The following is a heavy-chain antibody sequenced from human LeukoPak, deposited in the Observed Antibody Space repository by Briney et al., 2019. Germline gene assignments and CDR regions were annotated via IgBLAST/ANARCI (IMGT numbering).Heavy chain of an antibody. CDR3: ARDLPNNLYVYFDY. CDR2: IIPIFGTA. J-gene: IGHJ4*02. Sequence: SVKVSCKASGGTFSIYAISWVRQAPGQGLEWTGGIIPIFGTANYAQKFQGRVTITADESTSTAYMELSSLRSEDTAVYYCARDLPNNLYVYFDYWGQGTLVTVSS. D-gene: IGHD1/OR15-1a*01. CDR1: GGTFSIYA. V-gene: IGHV1-69*01.